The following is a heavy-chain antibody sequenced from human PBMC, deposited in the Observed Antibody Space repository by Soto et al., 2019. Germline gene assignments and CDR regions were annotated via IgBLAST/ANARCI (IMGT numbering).Heavy chain of an antibody. CDR2: ISGSGGST. CDR3: AKDRHYDFWSGYYLDY. Sequence: GGSLRLSCAASGFSFSDYSMSWVRQAPGKGLEWVSAISGSGGSTYYADSVKGRFTISRDNSKNTLYLQMNSLRAEDTAVYYCAKDRHYDFWSGYYLDYWGQGTLVTVSS. J-gene: IGHJ4*02. D-gene: IGHD3-3*01. CDR1: GFSFSDYS. V-gene: IGHV3-23*01.